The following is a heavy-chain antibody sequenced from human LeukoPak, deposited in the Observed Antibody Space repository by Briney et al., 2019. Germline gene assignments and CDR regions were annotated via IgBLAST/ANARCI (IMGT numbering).Heavy chain of an antibody. J-gene: IGHJ4*02. V-gene: IGHV1-2*02. CDR2: INPNSGGT. CDR3: AKDLLPGSYQPFDY. Sequence: ASVKVSCKASGYTFTGHYVHWVRQAPGQGLEWMGWINPNSGGTIYAQKFQGRVTMTRDTSISTAYMERSRLRSDDTAVYYCAKDLLPGSYQPFDYWGQGTLVTVSS. CDR1: GYTFTGHY. D-gene: IGHD1-26*01.